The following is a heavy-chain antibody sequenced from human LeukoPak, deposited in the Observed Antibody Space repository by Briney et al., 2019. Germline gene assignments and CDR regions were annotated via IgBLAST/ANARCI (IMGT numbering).Heavy chain of an antibody. Sequence: VASVKVSCKASGYTFTGYYMHWVRQAPGQGLEWMGWINHNSGGTNYAQKFQGRVTMTRDTSISTAYMELSRLRSDDTAVYYCARVQYYYDSSGYYWFDAFDIWGQGTMVTVSS. CDR1: GYTFTGYY. CDR2: INHNSGGT. CDR3: ARVQYYYDSSGYYWFDAFDI. D-gene: IGHD3-22*01. V-gene: IGHV1-2*02. J-gene: IGHJ3*02.